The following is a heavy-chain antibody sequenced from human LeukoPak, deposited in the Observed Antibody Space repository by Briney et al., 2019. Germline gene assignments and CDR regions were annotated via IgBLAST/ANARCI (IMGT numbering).Heavy chain of an antibody. V-gene: IGHV3-33*01. J-gene: IGHJ4*02. CDR2: IWYDGSNK. CDR1: GFTFSSYG. D-gene: IGHD5-24*01. CDR3: ARGMGWLRYPKSYFDY. Sequence: PGGSLRLSCAASGFTFSSYGMHWVRQAPGKGLEWVAVIWYDGSNKYYADSVKGRFTISRDSSKNTLYPQMNSPRAEDTAVYYCARGMGWLRYPKSYFDYWGQGTLVTVSS.